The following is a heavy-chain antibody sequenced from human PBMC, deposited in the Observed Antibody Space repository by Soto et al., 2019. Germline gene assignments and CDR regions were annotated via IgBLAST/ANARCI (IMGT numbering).Heavy chain of an antibody. Sequence: ASVKVSCKASGYTFTSYGINCVRQDTGQGGEWMGWMNANSGNTGSAQKFQRRVTMTRNTSISTAYMELSSLRSEDTAVYYCARGHMTTVTTTDFWGQGTLVTVSS. CDR3: ARGHMTTVTTTDF. V-gene: IGHV1-8*01. CDR2: MNANSGNT. CDR1: GYTFTSYG. J-gene: IGHJ4*02. D-gene: IGHD4-17*01.